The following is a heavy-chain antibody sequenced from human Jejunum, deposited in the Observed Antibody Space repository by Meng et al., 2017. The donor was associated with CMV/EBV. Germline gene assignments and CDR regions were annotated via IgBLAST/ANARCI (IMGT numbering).Heavy chain of an antibody. CDR3: ARVRGGLDP. J-gene: IGHJ5*02. D-gene: IGHD2-15*01. Sequence: LSCTVSGGSISGYYWSWIRQPPGKGLEWVGYIYYTGGTNYNPSLESRATISLDRTKSQFSLKLTSVTPADTAVYYCARVRGGLDPWGQGILVTVSS. CDR2: IYYTGGT. CDR1: GGSISGYY. V-gene: IGHV4-59*01.